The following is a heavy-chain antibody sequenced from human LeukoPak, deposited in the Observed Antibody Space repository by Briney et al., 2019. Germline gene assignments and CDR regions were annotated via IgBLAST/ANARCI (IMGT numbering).Heavy chain of an antibody. CDR3: ARGLARAMAGYYYYYGMDV. V-gene: IGHV4-4*07. J-gene: IGHJ6*02. D-gene: IGHD6-19*01. CDR2: IYTSGST. Sequence: SETLSLTCTVSGGSISSYYWSWIRQPAGKGLEWIGRIYTSGSTNYNPSLKSRVTMSVDTSKNQFSLKLSSVTAADTAAYYCARGLARAMAGYYYYYGMDVWGQGTTVTVSS. CDR1: GGSISSYY.